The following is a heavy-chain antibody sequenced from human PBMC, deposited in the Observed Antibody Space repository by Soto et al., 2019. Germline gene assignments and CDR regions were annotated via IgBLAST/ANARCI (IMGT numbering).Heavy chain of an antibody. CDR1: GYTFTGYY. Sequence: ASVKVSRKASGYTFTGYYMHWVRQAPGQGLEWMGWINPNSGGTNYAQKFQGRVTMTRDTSISTAYMELSRLRSDDTAVYYCAREGITMVRGVILHYCYYGMDVWGQGTTVTVSS. CDR3: AREGITMVRGVILHYCYYGMDV. D-gene: IGHD3-10*01. CDR2: INPNSGGT. J-gene: IGHJ6*02. V-gene: IGHV1-2*02.